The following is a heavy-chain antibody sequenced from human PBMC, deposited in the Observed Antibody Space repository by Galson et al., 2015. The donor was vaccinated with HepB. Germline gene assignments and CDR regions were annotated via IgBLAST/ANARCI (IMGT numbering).Heavy chain of an antibody. CDR1: GFTFSSYG. J-gene: IGHJ6*02. CDR3: AKDLTVGASYYYYGMDV. D-gene: IGHD1-26*01. V-gene: IGHV3-30*18. CDR2: ISYDGSNK. Sequence: SLRLSCAASGFTFSSYGMHWVRQAPGKGLEWVAVISYDGSNKYYADSVKGRFTISRDNSKNTLYLQMNSLRAEDTAVYYCAKDLTVGASYYYYGMDVWGQGTTVTVSS.